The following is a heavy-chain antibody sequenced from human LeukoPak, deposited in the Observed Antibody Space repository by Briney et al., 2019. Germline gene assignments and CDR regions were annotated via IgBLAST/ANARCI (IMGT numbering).Heavy chain of an antibody. CDR1: GFTFDDYA. J-gene: IGHJ4*02. D-gene: IGHD5-12*01. CDR2: ISWTSGYI. Sequence: GGSLRLSCAASGFTFDDYAMHWVRQAPGKGLGWVSGISWTSGYIGYADSVKGRFTISRDNAKNSLYLQMNSLRAEDMALYYCAKDSGGYSGYATGSYFDSWGQGTLVTVSS. V-gene: IGHV3-9*03. CDR3: AKDSGGYSGYATGSYFDS.